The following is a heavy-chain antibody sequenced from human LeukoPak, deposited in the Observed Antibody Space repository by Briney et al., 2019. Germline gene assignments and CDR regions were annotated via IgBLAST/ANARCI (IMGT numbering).Heavy chain of an antibody. CDR3: AKSQRGYYPRRTYYYDMDV. V-gene: IGHV3-21*04. J-gene: IGHJ6*03. CDR2: ISSSSSYI. CDR1: GFTFTEHW. Sequence: GGSLRLSCIASGFTFTEHWMSWVRQAPGKGLEWVSSISSSSSYIYYADSVKGRFTISRDNSKKTLYLQLNTLRAEDTAVYYCAKSQRGYYPRRTYYYDMDVWGKGTTVTVSS. D-gene: IGHD1-26*01.